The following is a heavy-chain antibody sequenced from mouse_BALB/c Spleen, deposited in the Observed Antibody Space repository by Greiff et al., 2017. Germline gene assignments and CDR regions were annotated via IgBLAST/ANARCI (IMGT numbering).Heavy chain of an antibody. Sequence: EVQLQQSGPELVKPGASMKISCTASGYSFTGYTMTWVKQSHGKNLEWIGLINPYNGGTSYNQKFKGKATLTVDKSSSTAYMELLSLTSEDSAVYYCAIDDYDEGEVLDYWGEGTTLTVSS. CDR2: INPYNGGT. CDR1: GYSFTGYT. V-gene: IGHV1-18*01. D-gene: IGHD2-4*01. J-gene: IGHJ2*01. CDR3: AIDDYDEGEVLDY.